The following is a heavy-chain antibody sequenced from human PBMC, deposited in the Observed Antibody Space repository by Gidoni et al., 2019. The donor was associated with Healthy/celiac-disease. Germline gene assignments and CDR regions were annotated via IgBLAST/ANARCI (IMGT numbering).Heavy chain of an antibody. V-gene: IGHV3-48*02. CDR1: GFTFSSYS. CDR2: ISSSSSTI. J-gene: IGHJ4*02. D-gene: IGHD6-13*01. Sequence: EVQLVESGGGLVQPGGSLRLSCAASGFTFSSYSMNWVRQAPGKGLEWVSYISSSSSTIYYADSVKGRFTISRDNAKNSLYLQMNSLRDEDTAVYYCARKGIAAAGSFGTFDYWGQGTLVTVSS. CDR3: ARKGIAAAGSFGTFDY.